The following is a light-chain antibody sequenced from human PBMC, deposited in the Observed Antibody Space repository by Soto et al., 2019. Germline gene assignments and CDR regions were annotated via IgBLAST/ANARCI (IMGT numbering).Light chain of an antibody. V-gene: IGLV2-14*01. Sequence: QSALTQPASVSGSPGQSITISCNGTSSDVGGYNYVSWYQQHPGKAPKLMIYDVSNRPSGVSNRFSGSKSGNTASLTISGLQAEDEADYYCSSYTGSSTLVVFGGGTKVTVL. CDR3: SSYTGSSTLVV. CDR2: DVS. J-gene: IGLJ2*01. CDR1: SSDVGGYNY.